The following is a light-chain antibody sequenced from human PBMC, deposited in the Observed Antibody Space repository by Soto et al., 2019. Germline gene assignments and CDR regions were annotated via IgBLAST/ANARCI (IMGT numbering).Light chain of an antibody. CDR1: QSVSSSY. CDR3: QQYGRSPTT. J-gene: IGKJ1*01. CDR2: SAS. V-gene: IGKV3-20*01. Sequence: EIVLTQSPGTLSLSPGETATLSCRASQSVSSSYLAWYQQKPGQAPRFLIYSASSRATGIPDRFSGSGSGTDFTLTISRLEPEDFAVYYCQQYGRSPTTFGQGTKVDI.